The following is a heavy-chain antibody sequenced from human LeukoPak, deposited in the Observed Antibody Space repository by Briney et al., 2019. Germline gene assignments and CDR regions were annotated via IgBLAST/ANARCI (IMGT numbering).Heavy chain of an antibody. CDR1: GDSISSYY. J-gene: IGHJ4*02. CDR2: IYYSGST. Sequence: SETLSLTCTVSGDSISSYYWSWIRQPPGKGLEWIGYIYYSGSTKYNPSLKSRVTISVDTSENQFSLNLTSVTAADTAVYYCSRESGPFSPFGFWGQGTLVSVHS. D-gene: IGHD1-26*01. CDR3: SRESGPFSPFGF. V-gene: IGHV4-59*12.